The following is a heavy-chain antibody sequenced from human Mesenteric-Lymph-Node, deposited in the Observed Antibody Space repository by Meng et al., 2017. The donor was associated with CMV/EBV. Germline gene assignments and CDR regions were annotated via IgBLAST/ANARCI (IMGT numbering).Heavy chain of an antibody. CDR2: IYSDGTT. Sequence: GGSLRLSCAASGFAVSSNYMSWVRQAPGKGLEWVSVIYSDGTTYYADSVKGRFTISRDNSKNTLYLQMNSLRAEDTAMYYCATYDSRGFYYYWGQGTLVTVSS. V-gene: IGHV3-53*01. D-gene: IGHD3-22*01. J-gene: IGHJ4*02. CDR3: ATYDSRGFYYY. CDR1: GFAVSSNY.